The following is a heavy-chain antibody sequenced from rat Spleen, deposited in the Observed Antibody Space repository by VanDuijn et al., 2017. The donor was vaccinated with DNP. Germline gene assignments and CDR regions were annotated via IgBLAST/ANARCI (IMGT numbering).Heavy chain of an antibody. J-gene: IGHJ1*01. V-gene: IGHV5-7*01. CDR1: GFTFSDYN. CDR3: ARHYSDWYFDF. CDR2: ISYDGSST. D-gene: IGHD1-1*01. Sequence: EVQLVESGGGLVQPGRSLKLSCAASGFTFSDYNMAWVRQAPKKGLEWVATISYDGSSTYYRDTVKGRFTISRDNAKSTLYLQMDSLRSDDTATYYCARHYSDWYFDFWGPGTMVTVSS.